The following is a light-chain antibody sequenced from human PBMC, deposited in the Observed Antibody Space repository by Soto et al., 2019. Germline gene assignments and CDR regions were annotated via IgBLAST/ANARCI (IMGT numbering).Light chain of an antibody. CDR2: DAS. Sequence: EIVLTQSPATLSLSPGERATLSCRASQSVSSYLAWYQQKPGQAPRLLIYDASNRATGVPARFSGSGSGTDFTLTISSLEPEDFAVYYRQQRSNWPLTFGGATKVEIK. CDR1: QSVSSY. CDR3: QQRSNWPLT. J-gene: IGKJ4*01. V-gene: IGKV3-11*01.